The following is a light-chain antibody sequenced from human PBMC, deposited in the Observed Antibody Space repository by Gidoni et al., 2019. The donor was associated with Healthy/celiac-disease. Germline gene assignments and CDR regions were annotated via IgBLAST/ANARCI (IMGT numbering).Light chain of an antibody. Sequence: QSVLTQPPSVSWAPGQRVTISCTGSSSNIRAGYDVHWYQQPPGTAPSLLIYGNYNRPAGVPDRVSGAKSGTAASLAITGLQAEDEADYYCQSYDSSLSGFVVFGGGTKLTVL. CDR3: QSYDSSLSGFVV. CDR1: SSNIRAGYD. V-gene: IGLV1-40*01. CDR2: GNY. J-gene: IGLJ2*01.